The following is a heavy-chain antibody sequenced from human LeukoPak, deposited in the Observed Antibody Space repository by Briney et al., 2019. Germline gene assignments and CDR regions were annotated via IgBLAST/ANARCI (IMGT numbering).Heavy chain of an antibody. D-gene: IGHD2-15*01. Sequence: PGGSLRLSCTASGFIFSSFWMAWVRQAPGKGLEWVSVIYSGGSTYYADSVKGRFTISRDNSKNTLYLQMNSLRAEDTAVYYCARRPKGSAFDIWGQGTMVTVSS. CDR3: ARRPKGSAFDI. J-gene: IGHJ3*02. CDR2: IYSGGST. CDR1: GFIFSSFW. V-gene: IGHV3-66*02.